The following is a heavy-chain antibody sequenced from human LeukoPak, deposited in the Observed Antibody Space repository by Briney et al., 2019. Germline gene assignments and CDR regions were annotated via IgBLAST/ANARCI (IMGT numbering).Heavy chain of an antibody. CDR3: ARDRHYYDSSGYPDY. J-gene: IGHJ4*02. CDR2: ISYDGSNK. D-gene: IGHD3-22*01. V-gene: IGHV3-30*19. CDR1: GFTFSNYG. Sequence: GGSLRLSCAASGFTFSNYGMHWVRQAPGKGLEWVAVISYDGSNKYYADSVKGRFTISRDNSKNTLYLQMNSLRAEDTAVYYCARDRHYYDSSGYPDYWGQGTLVTVSS.